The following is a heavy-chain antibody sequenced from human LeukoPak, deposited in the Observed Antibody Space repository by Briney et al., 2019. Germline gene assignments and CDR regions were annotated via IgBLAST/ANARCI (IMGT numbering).Heavy chain of an antibody. D-gene: IGHD6-19*01. CDR2: ISYDGSNK. Sequence: PGGSLRLSCAASGFTFSSYGMHWVRQAPGKGLEWVAVISYDGSNKYYADSVKGRFTISRDNSKNTLYLQMNSLRAEDTAVYYCAKDSGSAYIAVAGNDYWGQGTLVTVSS. J-gene: IGHJ4*02. CDR3: AKDSGSAYIAVAGNDY. V-gene: IGHV3-30*18. CDR1: GFTFSSYG.